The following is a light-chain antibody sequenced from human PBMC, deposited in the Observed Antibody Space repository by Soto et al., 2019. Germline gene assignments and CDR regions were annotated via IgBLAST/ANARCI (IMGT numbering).Light chain of an antibody. V-gene: IGLV6-57*01. Sequence: NFMLTQPHSVSASPGKTVTISCTRSSGSIASNYVQWYQQRPGSSPTTVIYEDNQRPSGVPDRFSGSIDSSSNSASLTISGLKTEDEADYYCQSYDSSTLVFGGGTQLTVL. CDR2: EDN. J-gene: IGLJ3*02. CDR3: QSYDSSTLV. CDR1: SGSIASNY.